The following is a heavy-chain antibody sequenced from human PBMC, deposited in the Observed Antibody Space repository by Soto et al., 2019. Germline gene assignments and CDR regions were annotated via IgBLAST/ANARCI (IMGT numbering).Heavy chain of an antibody. CDR1: GYTFTSYG. CDR2: INPNSGGT. V-gene: IGHV1-2*02. J-gene: IGHJ3*02. CDR3: ARGAAVAGPDPFDI. D-gene: IGHD6-19*01. Sequence: SLKVSCMASGYTFTSYGISWVRQAPGQGLEWMGWINPNSGGTNYAQKFQGRVTMTRDTSISTAYMELSRLRSDDTAVYYCARGAAVAGPDPFDIWGQGTMVTV.